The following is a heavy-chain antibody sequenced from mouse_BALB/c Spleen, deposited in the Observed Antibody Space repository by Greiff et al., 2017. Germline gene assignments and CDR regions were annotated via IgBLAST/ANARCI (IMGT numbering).Heavy chain of an antibody. V-gene: IGHV14-3*02. D-gene: IGHD3-1*01. CDR1: GYPFPAYN. CDR3: ARRGYGGFYFDY. CDR2: IVPANGNT. Sequence: VQLKQSGPELVKPGPPVKLPSKASGYPFPAYNMTGWKQRPEQGLGWIGRIVPANGNTKYDPKFQGRATITADTSSNTAYLQLSSLTSEDTAVYYCARRGYGGFYFDYWGQGTTLTVSS. J-gene: IGHJ2*01.